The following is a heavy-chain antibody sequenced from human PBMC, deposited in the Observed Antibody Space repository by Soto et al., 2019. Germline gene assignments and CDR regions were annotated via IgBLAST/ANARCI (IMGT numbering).Heavy chain of an antibody. CDR1: GGSISSSSYY. J-gene: IGHJ4*02. Sequence: SETLSLTCSVSGGSISSSSYYWGWIRQPPGKGLEWVGSIYYSGSTYYNPSLKSRVTISIDKSKNQFSLKLSSLTAADTAVYYCARLEGLATISYYFDFWGQGTLVTVSS. V-gene: IGHV4-39*01. CDR3: ARLEGLATISYYFDF. D-gene: IGHD3-9*01. CDR2: IYYSGST.